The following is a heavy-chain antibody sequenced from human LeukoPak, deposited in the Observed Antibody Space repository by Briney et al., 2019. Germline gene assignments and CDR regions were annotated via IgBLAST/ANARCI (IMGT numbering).Heavy chain of an antibody. D-gene: IGHD2-15*01. CDR2: IYYSGST. CDR3: ARQRVAAYPSIRPNWFDP. Sequence: PSETLSLTCAVYGGSFSGYYWGWIRQPPGKGLEWIGSIYYSGSTYYNPSLKSRVTISVDTSKNQFSLKLSSVTAADTAVYYCARQRVAAYPSIRPNWFDPWGQGTLVTVSS. CDR1: GGSFSGYY. J-gene: IGHJ5*02. V-gene: IGHV4-39*01.